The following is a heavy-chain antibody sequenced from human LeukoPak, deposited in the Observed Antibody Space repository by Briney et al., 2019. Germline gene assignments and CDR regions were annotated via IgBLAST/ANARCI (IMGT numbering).Heavy chain of an antibody. D-gene: IGHD3-10*01. Sequence: SETLSLTCTVSGGSISSSSYYWGWIRQPPGKGLEWIGSIYYSGSTYYNPSLKSRVTISVDTSKNQFSLKLSSVTAADTAVYYCARGTTYYYGSGSYYNDYWGQGTLVTVSS. CDR2: IYYSGST. CDR1: GGSISSSSYY. CDR3: ARGTTYYYGSGSYYNDY. V-gene: IGHV4-39*01. J-gene: IGHJ4*02.